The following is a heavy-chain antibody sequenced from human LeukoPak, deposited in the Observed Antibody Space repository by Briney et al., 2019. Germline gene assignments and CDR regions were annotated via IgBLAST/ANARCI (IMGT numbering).Heavy chain of an antibody. V-gene: IGHV3-7*03. J-gene: IGHJ5*02. CDR3: ARGGGMDYYDSSGLFDP. Sequence: GGSLRLSCAASGFTFSSYWMSWVRQAPGKGLEWVANIKQDGSEKYYVDSVKGRFTISRDNAKNSLYLQMNSLRAEDTAVYYCARGGGMDYYDSSGLFDPWGQGTLVTVSS. D-gene: IGHD3-22*01. CDR1: GFTFSSYW. CDR2: IKQDGSEK.